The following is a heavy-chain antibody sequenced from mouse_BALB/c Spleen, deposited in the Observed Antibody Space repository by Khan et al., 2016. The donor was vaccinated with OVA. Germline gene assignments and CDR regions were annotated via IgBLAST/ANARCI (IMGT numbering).Heavy chain of an antibody. CDR1: GFTFNNYA. CDR2: VSSGGSYT. V-gene: IGHV5-9-3*01. Sequence: EVELVESGGGLVKPGGSLKLSCAASGFTFNNYAMSWVRQTPEKRLEWGATVSSGGSYTYYPDSVKGRFTISRDNAKNTLYLQMSSRRAEDTAMYYCARQGGIYDGPFDYWGQGTTLTVSS. D-gene: IGHD2-3*01. CDR3: ARQGGIYDGPFDY. J-gene: IGHJ2*01.